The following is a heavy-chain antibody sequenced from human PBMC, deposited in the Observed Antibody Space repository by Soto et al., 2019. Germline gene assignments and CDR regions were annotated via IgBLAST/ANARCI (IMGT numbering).Heavy chain of an antibody. CDR1: GFTFSSDA. D-gene: IGHD4-17*01. Sequence: EVQLLESGGGFVQPWGSLRLSCAASGFTFSSDAMSWVRQAPGKGLEWVSAIRGSGGSTYYADSVKGRFTSSRDNSKNTLYLQMNSLRAEDTAVYYCAKVSGGDYGDYEYYYYMDVWGKGTTVTVSS. J-gene: IGHJ6*03. CDR3: AKVSGGDYGDYEYYYYMDV. CDR2: IRGSGGST. V-gene: IGHV3-23*01.